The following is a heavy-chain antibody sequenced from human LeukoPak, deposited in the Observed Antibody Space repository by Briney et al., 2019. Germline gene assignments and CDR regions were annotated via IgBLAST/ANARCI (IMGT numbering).Heavy chain of an antibody. D-gene: IGHD3-22*01. CDR2: IYYSGST. J-gene: IGHJ3*02. V-gene: IGHV4-59*11. CDR1: GGSISSHY. CDR3: ARKYYYDSSGYYFDAFDI. Sequence: SETLSLTCTVSGGSISSHYWSWIRQPPGKGLEWIGYIYYSGSTNYNPSLKSRVTISVDTSKNQFSLKLSSVTAADTAVYYCARKYYYDSSGYYFDAFDIWGQGTMATVSS.